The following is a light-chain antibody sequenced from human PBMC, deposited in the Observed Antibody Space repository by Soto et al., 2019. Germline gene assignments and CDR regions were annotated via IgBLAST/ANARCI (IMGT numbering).Light chain of an antibody. CDR3: QHYNSYSEA. Sequence: DIELTQSPSTLSGSVGDRATSTCRASQTISSWLAWYQQKPGKAPKLLIYKASTLKSGVPSRFRGSGSGTDFTLTISSLKPDDFATYYCQHYNSYSEAFGQGTKVEIK. J-gene: IGKJ1*01. CDR1: QTISSW. CDR2: KAS. V-gene: IGKV1-5*03.